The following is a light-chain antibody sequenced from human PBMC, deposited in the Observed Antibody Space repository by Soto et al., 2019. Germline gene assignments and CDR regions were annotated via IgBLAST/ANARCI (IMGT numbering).Light chain of an antibody. CDR2: EVS. J-gene: IGLJ2*01. Sequence: QSALTQPPSASGSPGQSVTITCTGTSSDVGGYNYVSWYQQHPGKAPKLMIYEVSKRPSGVPDRFSGSKSGNTASLTVSWLQAEEEAGYYCSAYAGSNNLVVFGGGTKLTVL. CDR3: SAYAGSNNLVV. CDR1: SSDVGGYNY. V-gene: IGLV2-8*01.